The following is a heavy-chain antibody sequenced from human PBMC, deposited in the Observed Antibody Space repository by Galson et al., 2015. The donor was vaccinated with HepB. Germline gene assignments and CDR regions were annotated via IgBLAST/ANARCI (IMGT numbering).Heavy chain of an antibody. V-gene: IGHV3-13*01. D-gene: IGHD4-17*01. CDR1: GFTFSSYD. CDR2: IGTAGDT. CDR3: ARVAMTTVTTGLYYYYYVDV. Sequence: SLRLSCAASGFTFSSYDMHWVRQATGKGLEWVSAIGTAGDTYYPGSVKGRFTISRENAKNSLYLQMNSLRAGDTAVYYCARVAMTTVTTGLYYYYYVDVWGKGTTVTVSS. J-gene: IGHJ6*03.